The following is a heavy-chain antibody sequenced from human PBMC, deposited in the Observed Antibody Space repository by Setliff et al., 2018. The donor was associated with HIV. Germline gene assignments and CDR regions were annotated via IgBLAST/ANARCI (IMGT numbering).Heavy chain of an antibody. V-gene: IGHV4-4*08. CDR2: IYTSGTT. J-gene: IGHJ4*02. CDR3: ARFARDPTD. Sequence: PSETLSLTCAVYGGSISTHYWSWIRQPPGKGLEWIGYIYTSGTTYYNPSLKSRLSMSLDASTSQFSLRLNSLTAADTAMYYCARFARDPTDWGRGILVTVSS. CDR1: GGSISTHY.